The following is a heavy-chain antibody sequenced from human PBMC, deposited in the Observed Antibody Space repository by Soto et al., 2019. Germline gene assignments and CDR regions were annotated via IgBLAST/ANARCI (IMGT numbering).Heavy chain of an antibody. CDR1: GGTFSSYT. V-gene: IGHV1-69*02. Sequence: QVQLVQSGAEVKKPGSSVKVSCKASGGTFSSYTISWVRQAPGQGLEWMGRIIPILGIANYAQKFQGRVTITADKSTSTAYMELSSLRSEDTAVYYCARGARGRDRVAWDFDYWGQGTLVTVSS. CDR2: IIPILGIA. D-gene: IGHD5-12*01. CDR3: ARGARGRDRVAWDFDY. J-gene: IGHJ4*02.